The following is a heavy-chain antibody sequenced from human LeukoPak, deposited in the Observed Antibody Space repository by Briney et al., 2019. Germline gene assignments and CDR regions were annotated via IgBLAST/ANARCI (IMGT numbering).Heavy chain of an antibody. Sequence: SETLSLTCTVSGGSISSGSYYWSWIRQPAGKGLEWIGRIYTSGSTNYNPSLKSRVTISVDTSKNQFSLKLSSVTAADTAVYYCAIDGLAGGYDSDYWGQGTLVTVSS. CDR1: GGSISSGSYY. V-gene: IGHV4-61*02. CDR2: IYTSGST. CDR3: AIDGLAGGYDSDY. J-gene: IGHJ4*02. D-gene: IGHD5-12*01.